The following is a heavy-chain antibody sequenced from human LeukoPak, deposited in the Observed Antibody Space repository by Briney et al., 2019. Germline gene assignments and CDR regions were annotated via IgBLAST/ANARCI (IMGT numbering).Heavy chain of an antibody. CDR1: GFTVSSNY. CDR3: ARSRAAVVMGELIPSFYYGMDV. Sequence: GGSLRLSCAASGFTVSSNYMSWVRQAPGKGLEWVSVIYSGGSTYYADSVKGRFTISRDNGKTSVYLQMNSLRADDTAVYYCARSRAAVVMGELIPSFYYGMDVWGQGTTVTVSS. CDR2: IYSGGST. V-gene: IGHV3-53*01. J-gene: IGHJ6*02. D-gene: IGHD3-16*01.